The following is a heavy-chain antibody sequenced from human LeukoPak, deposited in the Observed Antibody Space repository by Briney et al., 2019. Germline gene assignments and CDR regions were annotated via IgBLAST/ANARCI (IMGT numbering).Heavy chain of an antibody. D-gene: IGHD3-3*01. Sequence: ASVKVSCKASGYTFTGYYIHWVRQAPGQGLEWMGWINPNSGGTNYAQKFQGRVTMTRDTSISTAYMELSRLRSDDTAVYYCARDVNYDFWSGHLDYWGQGTLVTVSS. J-gene: IGHJ4*02. CDR3: ARDVNYDFWSGHLDY. V-gene: IGHV1-2*02. CDR2: INPNSGGT. CDR1: GYTFTGYY.